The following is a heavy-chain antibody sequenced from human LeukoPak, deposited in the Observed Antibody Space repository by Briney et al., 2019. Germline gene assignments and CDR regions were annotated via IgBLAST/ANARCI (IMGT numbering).Heavy chain of an antibody. CDR3: ARDAPRPNYGFWRGHYKPYYFDF. V-gene: IGHV3-21*01. J-gene: IGHJ4*02. D-gene: IGHD3-3*01. Sequence: SLRGRFTISRANAKNSLYLQMNSLRAEDTAVYYCARDAPRPNYGFWRGHYKPYYFDFWGQGTLVTVSS.